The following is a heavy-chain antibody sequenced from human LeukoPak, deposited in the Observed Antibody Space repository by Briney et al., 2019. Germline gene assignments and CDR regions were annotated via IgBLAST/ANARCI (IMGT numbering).Heavy chain of an antibody. D-gene: IGHD3-10*01. CDR2: INHSGST. CDR1: GGSFSGYY. Sequence: SETLSLTCAVYGGSFSGYYWSWIRQPPGKGLEWIGEINHSGSTNYNLSLKSRVTISVDTSKNQFSLKLSSVTAADTAVYYCARVRYYYGSGSYYNANYYYGMDVWGQGTTVTVSS. V-gene: IGHV4-34*01. CDR3: ARVRYYYGSGSYYNANYYYGMDV. J-gene: IGHJ6*02.